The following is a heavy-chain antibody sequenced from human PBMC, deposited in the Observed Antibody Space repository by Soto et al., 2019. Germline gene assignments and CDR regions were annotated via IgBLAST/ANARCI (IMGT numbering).Heavy chain of an antibody. Sequence: EVQLVESGGGLVQPGGSLKLSCAASGFTFSGSAMHWVRQASGKGLEWVGRIRSKANSYATAYAASVKGRFTISRDDSKNTAYLQMNSLKTEDTAVYYCTRHTGDYEYYYYGMDVWGQGTTVTVS. V-gene: IGHV3-73*02. CDR1: GFTFSGSA. CDR2: IRSKANSYAT. J-gene: IGHJ6*02. D-gene: IGHD4-17*01. CDR3: TRHTGDYEYYYYGMDV.